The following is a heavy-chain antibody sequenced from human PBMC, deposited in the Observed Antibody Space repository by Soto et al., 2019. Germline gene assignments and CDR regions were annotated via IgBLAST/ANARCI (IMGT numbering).Heavy chain of an antibody. CDR3: SRDVSYYGMYV. J-gene: IGHJ6*02. CDR1: GGSISSGGYF. V-gene: IGHV4-31*03. Sequence: SETLSLTCTVSGGSISSGGYFWSWIRQHPGKGLEWIGYIYYSGSTYYNPSLKSRVTISVDTSKNQFSLKLSSVTAADTAVYYCSRDVSYYGMYVWGQGTTVTGSS. CDR2: IYYSGST.